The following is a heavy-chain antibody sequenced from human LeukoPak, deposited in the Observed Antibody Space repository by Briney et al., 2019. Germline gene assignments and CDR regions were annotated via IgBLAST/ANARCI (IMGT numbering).Heavy chain of an antibody. CDR3: ARDYCRTTSCLES. J-gene: IGHJ4*02. D-gene: IGHD2-2*01. CDR1: GFTFNSYG. Sequence: GGSLRLSCAASGFTFNSYGMFWVRQAPGKGLEWVAFIWPDGSNKLYGDSVKGRFTISRDNSKNTVYLQMNSLRAEDTAVYCCARDYCRTTSCLESWGQGTLVTVSS. CDR2: IWPDGSNK. V-gene: IGHV3-33*01.